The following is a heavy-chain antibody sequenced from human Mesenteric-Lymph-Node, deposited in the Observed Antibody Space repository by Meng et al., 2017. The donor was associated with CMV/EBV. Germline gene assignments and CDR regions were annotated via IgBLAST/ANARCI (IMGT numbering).Heavy chain of an antibody. CDR1: GYTFTSYD. D-gene: IGHD6-6*01. CDR2: MNP. CDR3: ARKGSSSSSSGGFDY. J-gene: IGHJ4*02. V-gene: IGHV1-8*01. Sequence: ASVKVSCKASGYTFTSYDINWVRQATGQGLEWTGGMNPYEQKFQGRVTMTRDTSTSTVYMELSSLRSEDTAVYYCARKGSSSSSSGGFDYWGQGTLVTVSS.